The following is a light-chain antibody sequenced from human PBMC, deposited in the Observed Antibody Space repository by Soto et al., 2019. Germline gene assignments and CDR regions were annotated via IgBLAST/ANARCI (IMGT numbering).Light chain of an antibody. J-gene: IGLJ7*01. CDR3: CSYAGSSSV. CDR1: SSDVGSYNL. Sequence: QSVLTQPGSVSGSPGQSITISCTGTSSDVGSYNLVSWYQQHPGKAPKLMIYEVSKRPSGVSNRFSGSKSGNTASLTISGLQAEDEADYYCCSYAGSSSVFGGGTQLTVL. V-gene: IGLV2-23*02. CDR2: EVS.